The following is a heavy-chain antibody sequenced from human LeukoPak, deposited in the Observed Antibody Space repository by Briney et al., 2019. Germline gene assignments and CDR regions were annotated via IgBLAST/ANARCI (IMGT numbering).Heavy chain of an antibody. CDR3: ARHYRMLYAFDI. V-gene: IGHV4-59*08. J-gene: IGHJ3*02. CDR2: IYCSGST. D-gene: IGHD1-14*01. CDR1: GGSINDYW. Sequence: SETLSLTCSVSGGSINDYWWSWIRQPPGKGLEWIGYIYCSGSTNYNPSLKSRVTISVDTSKNQFSLKLSSVTAADTAVYYCARHYRMLYAFDIWGQGTMVTVSS.